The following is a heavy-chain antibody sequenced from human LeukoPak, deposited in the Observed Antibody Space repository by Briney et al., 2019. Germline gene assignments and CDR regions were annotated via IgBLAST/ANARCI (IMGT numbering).Heavy chain of an antibody. CDR1: GGSFSGYY. D-gene: IGHD3-3*01. Sequence: KPSETLSLTCAVYGGSFSGYYWSSIRQPPGKGLEWVGEVNHSGSTNYNPSLKSRVSISVDTSKNQFSLRLNSVTAADTAVYYCARGRRDDFWSGYSLYYFDYWGQGTLVTVSS. V-gene: IGHV4-34*01. J-gene: IGHJ4*02. CDR2: VNHSGST. CDR3: ARGRRDDFWSGYSLYYFDY.